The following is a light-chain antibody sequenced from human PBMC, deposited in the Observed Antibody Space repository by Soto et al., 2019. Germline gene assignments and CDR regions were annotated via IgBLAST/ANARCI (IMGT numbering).Light chain of an antibody. Sequence: DIQMTQSPSTLSASVGDRVTITCRASQSIKSWLAWYQQKPGKAPKLLIYLASSLESGVPSRFSGSGAGTEFSLPISCLQPDDFATYYCQQYNSYSSGTFGQGTKVDIK. V-gene: IGKV1-5*03. J-gene: IGKJ1*01. CDR1: QSIKSW. CDR2: LAS. CDR3: QQYNSYSSGT.